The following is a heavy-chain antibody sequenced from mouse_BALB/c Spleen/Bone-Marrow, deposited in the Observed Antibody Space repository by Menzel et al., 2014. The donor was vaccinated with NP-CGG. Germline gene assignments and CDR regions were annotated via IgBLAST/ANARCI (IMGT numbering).Heavy chain of an antibody. CDR3: ARGGTARAAWFAY. V-gene: IGHV1-4*02. Sequence: VKLMESAAELARPGASVKMSCKASGYTFTSYTMHWIKQRPGQGLEWIGYINPSSAYTEYNQKFKDKTTLTADTSSSTAYMQLSSLTSEDSAVYYCARGGTARAAWFAYWGQGTLVTVSA. J-gene: IGHJ3*01. CDR1: GYTFTSYT. CDR2: INPSSAYT. D-gene: IGHD3-3*01.